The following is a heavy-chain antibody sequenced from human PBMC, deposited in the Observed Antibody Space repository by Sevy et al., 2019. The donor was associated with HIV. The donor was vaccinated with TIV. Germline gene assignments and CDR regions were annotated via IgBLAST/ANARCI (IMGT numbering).Heavy chain of an antibody. CDR3: ARRIRYDSSGYGFYFDH. J-gene: IGHJ4*02. CDR1: GFTFDDYG. Sequence: GGSLRLSCAASGFTFDDYGMTWVRQAPGKGLEWVSGINWNGGNTGYADSVKGRFTISRDNAKNSLYLQMNSLRAKDTALYHCARRIRYDSSGYGFYFDHWGQGTLVTVSS. D-gene: IGHD3-22*01. V-gene: IGHV3-20*01. CDR2: INWNGGNT.